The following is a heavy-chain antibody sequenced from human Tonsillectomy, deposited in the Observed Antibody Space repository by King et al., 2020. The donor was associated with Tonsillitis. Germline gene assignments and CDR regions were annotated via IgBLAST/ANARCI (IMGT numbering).Heavy chain of an antibody. J-gene: IGHJ5*02. D-gene: IGHD5-24*01. CDR1: GGSISSSSYY. Sequence: QLQESGPGLVKPSETLSLTCTVSGGSISSSSYYWGWIRQPPGKGLEWIGSIYYSGSTYYNPSLKSRVTISVDTSKNQFSLKLYSVTAADTAVYYCARHGGGGDGYNFVDNWFDPWGQGTLVTVSS. V-gene: IGHV4-39*07. CDR3: ARHGGGGDGYNFVDNWFDP. CDR2: IYYSGST.